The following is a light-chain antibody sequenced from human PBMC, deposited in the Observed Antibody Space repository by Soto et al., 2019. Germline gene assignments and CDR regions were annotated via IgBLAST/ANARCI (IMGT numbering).Light chain of an antibody. J-gene: IGKJ5*01. Sequence: EIVMTQSPASLSVSPGEIGNLSFSASQSVASNLAWYQQKPGQAPRLLIYGTSTRATGVPARFSGSGSGTDFTLTISSLQAADFAVYHCQHYNNWPITFGQGTRLEIK. CDR3: QHYNNWPIT. CDR2: GTS. CDR1: QSVASN. V-gene: IGKV3-15*01.